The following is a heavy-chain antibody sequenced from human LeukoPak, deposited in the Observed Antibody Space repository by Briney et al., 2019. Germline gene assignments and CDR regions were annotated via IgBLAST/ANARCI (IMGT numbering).Heavy chain of an antibody. CDR2: ISSSGSTI. Sequence: PGGSLRLSCAASGFTFSDYYMRWIRQAPGKGLEWVSYISSSGSTIYYADSVKGRFTISRDNAKNSLYLQMNSLRAEDTAVYYCARDRGYCSGGSCYGDNYFDYWGQGTLVTVSS. CDR3: ARDRGYCSGGSCYGDNYFDY. CDR1: GFTFSDYY. V-gene: IGHV3-11*01. J-gene: IGHJ4*02. D-gene: IGHD2-15*01.